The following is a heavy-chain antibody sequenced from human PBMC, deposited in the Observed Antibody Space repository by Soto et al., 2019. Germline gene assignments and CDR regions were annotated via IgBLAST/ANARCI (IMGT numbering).Heavy chain of an antibody. V-gene: IGHV3-21*01. CDR3: GTGGGGYYFDY. Sequence: EVQLVESGGGLVKPGGSLRLSCAASGFTFSSYSMNWVRQAPGKGLEWVSSISSSSSYIYYADSVKGRFTISRDNAKNSLFLQMKSRGGGDPGVFFWGTGGGGYYFDYWGQGTLVTVSS. CDR1: GFTFSSYS. CDR2: ISSSSSYI. D-gene: IGHD3-16*01. J-gene: IGHJ4*02.